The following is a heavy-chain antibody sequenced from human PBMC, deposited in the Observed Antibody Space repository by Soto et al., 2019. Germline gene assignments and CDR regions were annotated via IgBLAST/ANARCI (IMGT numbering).Heavy chain of an antibody. CDR2: IQSKSDGGTT. Sequence: GGSLRLSCSASGFPFTNAWMSWVRQAPGKGLEWVGRIQSKSDGGTTDYAAPVRGRYTISRDDSKGTVYLQMNSLKTEDTAVYFCSTDRGIAVAGAGYFDYWGQGALVTVSS. V-gene: IGHV3-15*01. CDR3: STDRGIAVAGAGYFDY. D-gene: IGHD6-19*01. CDR1: GFPFTNAW. J-gene: IGHJ4*02.